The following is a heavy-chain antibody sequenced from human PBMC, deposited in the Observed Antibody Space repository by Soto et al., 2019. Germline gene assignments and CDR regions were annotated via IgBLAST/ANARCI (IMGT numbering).Heavy chain of an antibody. Sequence: GGSLRLSCVASGFTFSNAWINWVRQAPGKWLQWVDRIKSETHGGTTDFAAPVKGRFAISRDDSRNLVYMQMNSLKIEDTAVYYCTTDSYSDMNVVRFDNWGHGTLVTVSS. CDR3: TTDSYSDMNVVRFDN. J-gene: IGHJ4*01. CDR2: IKSETHGGTT. V-gene: IGHV3-15*07. CDR1: GFTFSNAW. D-gene: IGHD1-26*01.